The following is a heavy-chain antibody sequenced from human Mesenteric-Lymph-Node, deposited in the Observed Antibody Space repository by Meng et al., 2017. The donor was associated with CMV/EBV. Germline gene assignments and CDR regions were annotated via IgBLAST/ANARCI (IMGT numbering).Heavy chain of an antibody. CDR3: ARTSRAYCEARGYFGL. CDR1: GGTFSTYT. Sequence: SVTVSCKASGGTFSTYTINWVRQAPGQGLEWMGRVIPMLNSANYAQKFQGRVTITADKSTTTAFMELSSLRSDDTAVYYCARTSRAYCEARGYFGLWGQGTLVTVSS. CDR2: VIPMLNSA. V-gene: IGHV1-69*08. J-gene: IGHJ4*02. D-gene: IGHD2-21*01.